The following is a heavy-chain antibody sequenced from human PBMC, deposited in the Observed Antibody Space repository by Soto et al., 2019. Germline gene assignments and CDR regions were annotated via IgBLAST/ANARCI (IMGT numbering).Heavy chain of an antibody. Sequence: QVQLQESGPGLVKPSQTLSLTCTVSDGSISSGGYYWSWIRQHPGKGLEWIGYIYYSGSTYYNPSLKSRLTISVDTSKNQFSMKLRSVTAADTAVYYCARVGYSYGSGSYPYPNWFDPWGQGTLVTVSS. CDR1: DGSISSGGYY. CDR3: ARVGYSYGSGSYPYPNWFDP. V-gene: IGHV4-31*03. J-gene: IGHJ5*02. CDR2: IYYSGST. D-gene: IGHD3-10*01.